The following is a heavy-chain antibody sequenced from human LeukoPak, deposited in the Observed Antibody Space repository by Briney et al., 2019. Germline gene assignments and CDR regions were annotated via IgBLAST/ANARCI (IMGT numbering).Heavy chain of an antibody. Sequence: ASVKVSCKASGYTFTGFFTHWVRQAPGQGLEWMGWINPNSGATNFAQKFQGRVTMTRDTSISTAYMELTRLRSDDTAVYYCASLGDYYGSGSHAPFDYWGQGTLVTVSS. CDR3: ASLGDYYGSGSHAPFDY. V-gene: IGHV1-2*02. J-gene: IGHJ4*02. CDR1: GYTFTGFF. CDR2: INPNSGAT. D-gene: IGHD3-10*01.